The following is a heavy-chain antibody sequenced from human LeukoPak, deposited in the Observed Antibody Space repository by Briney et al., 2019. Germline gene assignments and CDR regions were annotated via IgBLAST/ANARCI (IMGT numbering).Heavy chain of an antibody. J-gene: IGHJ5*02. D-gene: IGHD6-13*01. Sequence: GGSLRLSCAASGFTFSSKAMTWVRQDPGQGLEWVSSISETSSHTFYADSVKGRFTISRDNTKNTLFLQMNSLRVEDTAMYYCAKDFSSSWQFDPRGQGTLVTVSS. CDR1: GFTFSSKA. V-gene: IGHV3-23*01. CDR3: AKDFSSSWQFDP. CDR2: ISETSSHT.